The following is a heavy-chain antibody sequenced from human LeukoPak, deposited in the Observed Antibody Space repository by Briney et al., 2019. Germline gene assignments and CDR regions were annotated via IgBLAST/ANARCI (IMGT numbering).Heavy chain of an antibody. CDR2: IYYSGTT. CDR3: ARIRSRKWGCDY. J-gene: IGHJ4*02. D-gene: IGHD1-26*01. V-gene: IGHV4-59*12. Sequence: PSETLSLTCTVSGGSISSYYWSWIRQPPGHGLEWIGYIYYSGTTNYNTSHKSRATISIDTSKNQFALKLSSVTAAVTAGYYCARIRSRKWGCDYWGKGTLVTVFS. CDR1: GGSISSYY.